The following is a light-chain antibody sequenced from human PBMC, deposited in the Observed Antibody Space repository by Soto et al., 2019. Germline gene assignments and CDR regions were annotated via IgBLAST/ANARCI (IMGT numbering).Light chain of an antibody. V-gene: IGKV3-20*01. CDR1: QRVTNNN. CDR2: AAS. J-gene: IGKJ2*01. CDR3: HQYGNSAYT. Sequence: EIVLPQSPGTLSLSPGEGVTLSCRASQRVTNNNLAWFQQKPGQAPRLLIHAASTRAVGIPVRFSGGGSGTDFTLAISRLEPEDFAVYYCHQYGNSAYTFGQGTKVDIK.